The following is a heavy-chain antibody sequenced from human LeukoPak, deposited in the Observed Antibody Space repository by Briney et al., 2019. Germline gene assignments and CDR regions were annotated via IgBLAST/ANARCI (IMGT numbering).Heavy chain of an antibody. CDR1: DYSITSDYY. Sequence: SETLSLTCTVSDYSITSDYYWGWIRQPPGKGLEWIGSIFHSGSTDYNPPLKSRLTISVDTSKNQFSLRLRSVTAADTAVYYCARIGPQSGSYPGDYWGQGTLVTVSS. CDR3: ARIGPQSGSYPGDY. D-gene: IGHD1-26*01. CDR2: IFHSGST. J-gene: IGHJ4*02. V-gene: IGHV4-38-2*02.